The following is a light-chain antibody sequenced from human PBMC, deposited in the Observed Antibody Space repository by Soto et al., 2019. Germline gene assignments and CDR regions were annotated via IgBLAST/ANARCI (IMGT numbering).Light chain of an antibody. V-gene: IGKV1-5*03. CDR1: QTISSW. J-gene: IGKJ2*02. CDR3: QQYNGYPRT. Sequence: DIQMTQSPSTLSASVGDRVTITCRASQTISSWLAWYQQKRGKAPKLLIYKASSIESGAPSRFIGIGSGTEFTLTIGSLQPDDFATYYCQQYNGYPRTFGQGTKLEIK. CDR2: KAS.